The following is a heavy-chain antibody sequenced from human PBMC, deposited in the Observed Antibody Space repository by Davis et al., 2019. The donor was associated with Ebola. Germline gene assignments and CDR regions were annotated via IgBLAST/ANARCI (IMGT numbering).Heavy chain of an antibody. V-gene: IGHV3-74*01. CDR3: AKDPGWYYYGMDV. Sequence: PGGSLRLSCAASGFTFSSYWMHWVRQAPGKGLVWVSRINSDGSSTYYADSVKGRFTISRDNSKNTLYLQMNSLRAEDTAVYYCAKDPGWYYYGMDVWGQGTTVTVSS. D-gene: IGHD3-9*01. CDR2: INSDGSST. J-gene: IGHJ6*02. CDR1: GFTFSSYW.